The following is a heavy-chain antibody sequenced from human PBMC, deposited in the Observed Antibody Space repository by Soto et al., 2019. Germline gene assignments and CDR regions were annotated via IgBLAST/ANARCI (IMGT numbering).Heavy chain of an antibody. J-gene: IGHJ6*02. CDR1: GFTFSSYA. V-gene: IGHV3-30-3*01. CDR3: ARAIYYGSGRDPRYPPKLYYYYGMDV. D-gene: IGHD3-10*01. CDR2: ISYDGSNK. Sequence: QVQLVESGGGVVQPGRSLRLSCAASGFTFSSYAMHWVRQAPGKGLEWVAVISYDGSNKYYADSVKGRFTISRDNSKNTLYLQMNSLRAEDTAVYYCARAIYYGSGRDPRYPPKLYYYYGMDVWGQGTTVTVSS.